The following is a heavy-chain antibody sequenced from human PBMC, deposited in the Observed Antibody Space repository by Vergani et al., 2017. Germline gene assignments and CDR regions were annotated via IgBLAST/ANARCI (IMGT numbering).Heavy chain of an antibody. J-gene: IGHJ2*01. CDR1: GGSISSSSYY. D-gene: IGHD3-22*01. V-gene: IGHV4-61*02. Sequence: QVQLQESGPGLVKPSQTLSLTCTVSGGSISSSSYYWSWIRQPAGKGLEWIGRMYTSGSTNYNPSLKSRVTISVDTSKNQFSLKLSSVTAADTAVYYCARHGYDSSRYFDLWGRGTLVTVSS. CDR2: MYTSGST. CDR3: ARHGYDSSRYFDL.